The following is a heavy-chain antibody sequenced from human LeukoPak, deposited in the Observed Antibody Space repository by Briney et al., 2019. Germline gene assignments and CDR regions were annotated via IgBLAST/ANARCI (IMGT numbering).Heavy chain of an antibody. J-gene: IGHJ4*02. CDR2: ISYDGSNK. V-gene: IGHV3-30*05. CDR3: CVIGGYCSGGSCYVDDY. Sequence: GGSLRLSCTASGFTFSTFHMRWVRQAPGKGLEWVAVISYDGSNKYYADSVKGRFTISRDNSKNTLYLQMNSLRAEGTAVYYCCVIGGYCSGGSCYVDDYWGQGTLVTVSS. CDR1: GFTFSTFH. D-gene: IGHD2-15*01.